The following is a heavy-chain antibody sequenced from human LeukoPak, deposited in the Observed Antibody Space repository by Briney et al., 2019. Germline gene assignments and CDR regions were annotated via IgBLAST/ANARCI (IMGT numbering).Heavy chain of an antibody. V-gene: IGHV3-21*01. J-gene: IGHJ1*01. Sequence: GGSLRLSCAASGFTFSDHSMNWVRQAPGKGLEWVSSISRSSRHVYYAGSVKGRFTISRDNAKNSLYLQMNCLRAEDMAVYFCVRDLMGSGSTTAYLHHWGQGTLVTVSS. CDR3: VRDLMGSGSTTAYLHH. CDR2: ISRSSRHV. CDR1: GFTFSDHS. D-gene: IGHD1-1*01.